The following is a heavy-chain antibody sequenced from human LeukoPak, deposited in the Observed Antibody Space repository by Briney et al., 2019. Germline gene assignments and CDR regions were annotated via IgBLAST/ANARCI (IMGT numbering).Heavy chain of an antibody. J-gene: IGHJ6*03. Sequence: ASVKVSCKASGYTFTSYYMHWVRQAPGQGLEWMGIINPSGGSTSYAQKFQGRVTMTTDTSTSTAYMELRSLRSDDTAVYYCARGPGGRRGYYPLEDSYYYYYVDVWGKGTTVTVSS. CDR1: GYTFTSYY. CDR2: INPSGGST. D-gene: IGHD3-22*01. CDR3: ARGPGGRRGYYPLEDSYYYYYVDV. V-gene: IGHV1-46*01.